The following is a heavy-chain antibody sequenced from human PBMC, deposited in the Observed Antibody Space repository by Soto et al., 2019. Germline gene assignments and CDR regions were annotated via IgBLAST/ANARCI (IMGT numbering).Heavy chain of an antibody. CDR1: GGSVRGGYYY. J-gene: IGHJ6*02. CDR3: ARIVQKAGSLLSNYYYGMDV. Sequence: SETLSLTCTVSGGSVRGGYYYWSWIRQPPGKGLEWIGYIDYSGSTNYNPSLKSRVTMSIDTSKNQFSLKLRSVTAADTAVYYCARIVQKAGSLLSNYYYGMDVWGQGTTVTVSS. V-gene: IGHV4-61*01. D-gene: IGHD3-10*01. CDR2: IDYSGST.